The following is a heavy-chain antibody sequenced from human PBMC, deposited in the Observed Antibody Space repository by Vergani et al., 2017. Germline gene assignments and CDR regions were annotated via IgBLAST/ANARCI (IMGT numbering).Heavy chain of an antibody. CDR1: GGSFSGYF. Sequence: QVPLQQWGAGLLKPSETLSLTCAVYGGSFSGYFWSWLRQPPGKGLEWIGEVNHSGSTIYNPSLKSRVTISVDTSKNQFSLKLSSVTAADTAVYYCARGKLVPYYYSYGMDVWGQGTTVTVSS. CDR2: VNHSGST. D-gene: IGHD6-13*01. CDR3: ARGKLVPYYYSYGMDV. V-gene: IGHV4-34*01. J-gene: IGHJ6*02.